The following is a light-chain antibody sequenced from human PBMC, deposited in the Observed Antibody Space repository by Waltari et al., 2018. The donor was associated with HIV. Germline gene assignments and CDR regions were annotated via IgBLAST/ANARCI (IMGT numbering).Light chain of an antibody. CDR3: AAWDDSLKGGA. J-gene: IGLJ1*01. Sequence: QSVLAQPPSASGTPGQRVTISCSGSPSNIGGNTVSWYQQLPGTAPKLLIYSNNQLPSGVPDRFSGSTSGTSASLVISGLQSEDEADYYCAAWDDSLKGGAFGPGTKVTVL. V-gene: IGLV1-44*01. CDR1: PSNIGGNT. CDR2: SNN.